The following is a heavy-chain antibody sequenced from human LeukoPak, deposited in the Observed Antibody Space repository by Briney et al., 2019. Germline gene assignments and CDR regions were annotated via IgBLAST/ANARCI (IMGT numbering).Heavy chain of an antibody. CDR2: INPNSGGT. D-gene: IGHD1-1*01. Sequence: ASVKVSCKASGYTFTGYYMHWVRQAPGQGLEWMGWINPNSGGTNYAQKFQGRVTMTRDTSISTAYMELSRLRSDDTAVYYCARGGPAQLEGGWFDDYWGQGTLVTVSS. J-gene: IGHJ4*02. CDR1: GYTFTGYY. CDR3: ARGGPAQLEGGWFDDY. V-gene: IGHV1-2*02.